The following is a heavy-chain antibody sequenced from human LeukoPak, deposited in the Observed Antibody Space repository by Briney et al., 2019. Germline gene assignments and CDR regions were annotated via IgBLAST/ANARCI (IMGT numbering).Heavy chain of an antibody. CDR2: IKQDGSEK. CDR3: AREIGIAAPEGYYGMDV. CDR1: GFTFSSYW. J-gene: IGHJ6*02. V-gene: IGHV3-7*01. D-gene: IGHD6-13*01. Sequence: GGSLRLSCAASGFTFSSYWMSWVRQAPGKGLEWVANIKQDGSEKYYVDSVKGRFTISRDNAKNSLYLQMNSLRAEDTAVYYCAREIGIAAPEGYYGMDVWGQGTTVTVSS.